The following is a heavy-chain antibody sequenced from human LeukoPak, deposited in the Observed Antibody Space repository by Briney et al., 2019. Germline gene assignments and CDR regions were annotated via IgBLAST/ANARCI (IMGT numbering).Heavy chain of an antibody. CDR3: ARGRDRSKAGDH. J-gene: IGHJ4*02. CDR1: GGSCDDYY. CDR2: IHPHGIF. V-gene: IGHV4-34*01. Sequence: SETLSLTCAVYGGSCDDYYCSWIRQPPGKGLEWIGEIHPHGIFYYNSSLTSRVTISIDTSKSQLSLRLTSVTAADTAFYYCARGRDRSKAGDHWGQGSLVTVSS. D-gene: IGHD5-24*01.